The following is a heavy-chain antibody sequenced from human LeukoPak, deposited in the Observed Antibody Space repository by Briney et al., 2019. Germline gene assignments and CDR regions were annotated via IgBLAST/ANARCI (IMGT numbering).Heavy chain of an antibody. CDR3: ARGVTRYCSSTSCYYFDY. J-gene: IGHJ4*02. CDR1: GFTFSAYV. D-gene: IGHD2-2*01. V-gene: IGHV3-33*01. Sequence: PGTSLRLSCAASGFTFSAYVMHWVRQAPGKGLEWVAILWYDGSNEYYADSVKGRFTISRDNSKHTLYLQINSLRAEDTAVYYCARGVTRYCSSTSCYYFDYWGQGTLVTVSS. CDR2: LWYDGSNE.